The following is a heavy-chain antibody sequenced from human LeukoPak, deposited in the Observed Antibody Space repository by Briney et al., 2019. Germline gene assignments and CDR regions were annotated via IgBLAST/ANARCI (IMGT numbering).Heavy chain of an antibody. J-gene: IGHJ4*02. V-gene: IGHV4-34*01. CDR2: INHSGST. CDR3: ARGRKGGYSYALSYFDY. CDR1: AGSISSYY. D-gene: IGHD5-18*01. Sequence: PSETLSLTCTVSAGSISSYYWSWIRQPPGKGLEWIGEINHSGSTNYNPSLKSRVTISVDTSKNQFSLKLSSVTAADTAVYYCARGRKGGYSYALSYFDYWGQGTLVTVSS.